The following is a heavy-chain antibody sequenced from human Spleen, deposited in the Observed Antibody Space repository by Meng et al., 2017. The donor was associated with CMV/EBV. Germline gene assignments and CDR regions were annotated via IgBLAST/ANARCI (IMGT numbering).Heavy chain of an antibody. V-gene: IGHV4-59*11. Sequence: GSLRLSCTVSAGSLSRHYWSWIRQPPGKGLEFIAYIYYSGSTYYNPSLKSRVTISVDSSKNQFSLKLNSVTAADTAVYCCARVRGTTATHDAFDVWGQGTMVTVSS. D-gene: IGHD1-7*01. CDR2: IYYSGST. CDR1: AGSLSRHY. J-gene: IGHJ3*01. CDR3: ARVRGTTATHDAFDV.